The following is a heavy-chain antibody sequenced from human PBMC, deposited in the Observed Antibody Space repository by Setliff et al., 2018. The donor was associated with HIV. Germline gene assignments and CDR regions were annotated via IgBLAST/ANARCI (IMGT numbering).Heavy chain of an antibody. CDR1: GFTVSSNY. CDR3: ARENRYCSGGSCDWYSDGDNWFDP. J-gene: IGHJ5*02. CDR2: IYSGGST. V-gene: IGHV3-66*01. D-gene: IGHD2-15*01. Sequence: PGGSLRLSCAASGFTVSSNYMSWVRQAPGQGLAWVSVIYSGGSTYYADSVKGRFTISRDNSKNTLYLQMNSLRAEDTAVYYCARENRYCSGGSCDWYSDGDNWFDPWGQGTLVTVSS.